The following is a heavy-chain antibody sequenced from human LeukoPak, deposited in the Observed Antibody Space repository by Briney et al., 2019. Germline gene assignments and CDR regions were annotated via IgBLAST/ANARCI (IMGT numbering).Heavy chain of an antibody. V-gene: IGHV3-21*01. Sequence: GGSLRLSCAASGFTFSSYSMNWVRQAPGKGLEWVSSISSSSSYIYYADSVKGRFTISRDNAKNSLYLQMNSLRAEDTAVYYCARRGMGYYDNTPNFDYWGQGTLVTVSS. CDR2: ISSSSSYI. D-gene: IGHD3-22*01. CDR3: ARRGMGYYDNTPNFDY. J-gene: IGHJ4*02. CDR1: GFTFSSYS.